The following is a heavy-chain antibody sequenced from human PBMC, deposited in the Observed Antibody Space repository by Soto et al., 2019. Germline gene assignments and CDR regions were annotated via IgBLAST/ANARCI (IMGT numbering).Heavy chain of an antibody. Sequence: GGSLRLSCAASGLIFSSYAMNWVRQAPGKGLEWVSVISGSGGSTYYADSVKGRFTISRDNSKNTLYLQMNSLRAEDTAVYYCAKAADSSSYGMDVWGQGTTVTV. V-gene: IGHV3-23*01. CDR3: AKAADSSSYGMDV. J-gene: IGHJ6*02. CDR2: ISGSGGST. D-gene: IGHD6-6*01. CDR1: GLIFSSYA.